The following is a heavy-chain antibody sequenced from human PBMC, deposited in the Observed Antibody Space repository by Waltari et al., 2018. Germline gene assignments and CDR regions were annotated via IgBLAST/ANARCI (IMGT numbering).Heavy chain of an antibody. CDR1: GGSISSSSYY. V-gene: IGHV4-39*07. D-gene: IGHD6-19*01. Sequence: QLQLQESGPGLVKPSETLSLTCTVSGGSISSSSYYWGWIRQPPGKGLEWIGSIYYSGSTYYNPSLKSRVTISVDTSKNQFSLKLSSVTAADTAVDYCARDTPIIAVAAPAEYFQHWGQGTLVTVSS. CDR3: ARDTPIIAVAAPAEYFQH. CDR2: IYYSGST. J-gene: IGHJ1*01.